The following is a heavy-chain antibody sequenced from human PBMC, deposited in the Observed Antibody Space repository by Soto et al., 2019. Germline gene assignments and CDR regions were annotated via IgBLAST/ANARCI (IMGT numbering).Heavy chain of an antibody. V-gene: IGHV4-39*02. D-gene: IGHD2-15*01. CDR1: GGSISSSSYY. CDR3: AREGGRYCTGGSCQVDY. CDR2: IYYSGNT. J-gene: IGHJ4*02. Sequence: QLQLQESGPGLVKPSETLSLTCTVSGGSISSSSYYWGWIRQPPGKGLEWIGSIYYSGNTYYTPSLKSRVTMSVDTSKNQFSLKLSSVTAADTAVYDCAREGGRYCTGGSCQVDYWGQGPLVTVSS.